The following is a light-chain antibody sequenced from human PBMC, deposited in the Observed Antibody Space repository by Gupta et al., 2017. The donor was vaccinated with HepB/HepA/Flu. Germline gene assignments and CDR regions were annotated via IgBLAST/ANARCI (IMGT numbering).Light chain of an antibody. CDR2: AAS. CDR1: QTMNNF. V-gene: IGKV1-39*01. J-gene: IGKJ4*01. CDR3: QQSYSTPLT. Sequence: IQLTQSPSSLSASVGDSVTITCRASQTMNNFLHWYQQKPGEAPKLLIYAASSLQSGVPSRFSGSGSGTDFTLTINSLQPEDFATYYCQQSYSTPLTFGRGTKVEIK.